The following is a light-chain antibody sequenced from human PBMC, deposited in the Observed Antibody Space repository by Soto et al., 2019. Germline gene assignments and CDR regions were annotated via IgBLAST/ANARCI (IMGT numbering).Light chain of an antibody. CDR2: DAS. CDR1: QSVSDY. Sequence: EIVLTQSPVTPSLSPGERATLSCRASQSVSDYLAWYQQKPGQSPRLLIYDASYRATGVPGRFIGSGAGTHFSLSISSLEPEDFAVYFCQQRSNWPWTFGQGTTVEV. V-gene: IGKV3-11*01. CDR3: QQRSNWPWT. J-gene: IGKJ1*01.